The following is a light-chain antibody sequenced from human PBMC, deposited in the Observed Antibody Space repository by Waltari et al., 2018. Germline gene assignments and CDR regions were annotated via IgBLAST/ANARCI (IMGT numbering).Light chain of an antibody. V-gene: IGKV3-11*01. Sequence: EIVLTQSTDTLSLSPGDRATPSCRASQSIRTYLAWYQQRPGQAPRLLIYDASNRATGIPARFSGSGSGTDFTLTISSLEPEDFAVYYCQQRSNWWTFGQGTKVEIK. J-gene: IGKJ1*01. CDR1: QSIRTY. CDR2: DAS. CDR3: QQRSNWWT.